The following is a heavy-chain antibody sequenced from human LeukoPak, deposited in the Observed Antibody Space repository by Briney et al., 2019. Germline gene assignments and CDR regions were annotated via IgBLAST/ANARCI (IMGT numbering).Heavy chain of an antibody. V-gene: IGHV4-39*07. CDR1: GGSISSSSYY. J-gene: IGHJ5*02. CDR3: ARKPDSRNWFDP. D-gene: IGHD1-14*01. Sequence: SETLSLTCTVSGGSISSSSYYWGWIRQPPGKGLEWIEYIYYDGSIYYNPSLRSRVTMSVDTSKNQFSLRLNSVTAVDTAVYYCARKPDSRNWFDPWGQGTLVIVSS. CDR2: IYYDGSI.